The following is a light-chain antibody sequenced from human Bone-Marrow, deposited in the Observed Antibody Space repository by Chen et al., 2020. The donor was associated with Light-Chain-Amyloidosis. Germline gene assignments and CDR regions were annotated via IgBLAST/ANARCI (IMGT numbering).Light chain of an antibody. Sequence: QSALTQPAFVSGAPGKSMNISCTGTSSDVGSNNLVSWYQQHPGKAPKLIIYEVSQRPSGVSNRFSGSKSGNTASLTISGLQAEDEADYFCSSCAGRSTYVFGTGTKVSVL. CDR3: SSCAGRSTYV. V-gene: IGLV2-23*02. J-gene: IGLJ1*01. CDR1: SSDVGSNNL. CDR2: EVS.